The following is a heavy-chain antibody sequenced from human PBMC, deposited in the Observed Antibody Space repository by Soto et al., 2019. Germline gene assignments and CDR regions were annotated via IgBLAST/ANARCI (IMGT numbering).Heavy chain of an antibody. CDR3: AAGGSNGYIT. Sequence: QVQLVQSGAEVRKPGSSVKVSCKASRDTFNDYAITWVRQAPGQGLEWMGGIIPVLGTTKYAQKFQGRVTMTAEESTSTAYTELNSLTSENRAVYYCAAGGSNGYITWGQGTQVSVS. D-gene: IGHD3-3*01. CDR2: IIPVLGTT. CDR1: RDTFNDYA. V-gene: IGHV1-69*01. J-gene: IGHJ4*02.